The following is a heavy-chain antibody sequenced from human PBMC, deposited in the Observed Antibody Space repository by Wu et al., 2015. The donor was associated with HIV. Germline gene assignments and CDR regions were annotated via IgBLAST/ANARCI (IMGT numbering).Heavy chain of an antibody. CDR2: IIPSTGGT. J-gene: IGHJ4*02. Sequence: QVQLVQSGAAVKKPGASVRVSCKTSGYNFNDYYLHWVRQAPGQGLEWMGWIIPSTGGTHFAQKLQNRVTMTRDTSINTAYMELNRLRFDDTAVYYCARDPQEVSGWYTHWGQGTLVTVSS. V-gene: IGHV1-2*02. D-gene: IGHD6-19*01. CDR3: ARDPQEVSGWYTH. CDR1: GYNFNDYY.